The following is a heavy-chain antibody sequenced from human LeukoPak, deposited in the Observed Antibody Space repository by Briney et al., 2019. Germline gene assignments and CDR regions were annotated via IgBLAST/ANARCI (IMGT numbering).Heavy chain of an antibody. CDR1: GFTFSSYW. Sequence: PGRSLRLSCAASGFTFSSYWMHWVRQAPGKGVVWVSRINSDGSITSYANSVKGRFTISRDNAQNTLYLQMNSLRAEDTAVYYCATNAATVAAGDFFDYWGQGTLVTVSS. D-gene: IGHD6-13*01. CDR2: INSDGSIT. V-gene: IGHV3-74*01. J-gene: IGHJ4*02. CDR3: ATNAATVAAGDFFDY.